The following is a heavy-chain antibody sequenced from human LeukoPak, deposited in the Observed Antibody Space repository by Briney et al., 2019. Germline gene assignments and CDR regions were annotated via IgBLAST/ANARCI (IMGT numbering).Heavy chain of an antibody. Sequence: ASVKVSCKASGGTFSSYAISWVRQAPGQGLGWMGRIIPILGIANYAQKFQGRVTITADKSTSTAYMELSSLRSEDTAVYYCARDGPTVVTRNWFDPWGQGTLVTVSS. CDR3: ARDGPTVVTRNWFDP. CDR1: GGTFSSYA. D-gene: IGHD4-23*01. V-gene: IGHV1-69*04. J-gene: IGHJ5*02. CDR2: IIPILGIA.